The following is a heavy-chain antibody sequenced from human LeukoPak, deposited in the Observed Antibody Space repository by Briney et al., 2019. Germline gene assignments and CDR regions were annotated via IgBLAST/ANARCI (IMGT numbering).Heavy chain of an antibody. Sequence: ASVKVSCKASGYTFNTYYMHWVRQAPGQGLEWMGIINPGGGTTNYAQNFQGRVTMTRDTSTSTVYMELSSLRPEDTAVYYCARHDTMCSYWGQGTLVTVSS. CDR3: ARHDTMCSY. CDR2: INPGGGTT. V-gene: IGHV1-46*02. CDR1: GYTFNTYY. J-gene: IGHJ4*02. D-gene: IGHD3-22*01.